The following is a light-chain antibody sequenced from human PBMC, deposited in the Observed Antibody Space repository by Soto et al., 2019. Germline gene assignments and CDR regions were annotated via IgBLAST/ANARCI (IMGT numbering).Light chain of an antibody. CDR2: DAS. CDR1: QSVSSY. V-gene: IGKV3-11*01. Sequence: EIVLTQSPATLSLSPGERATLSCRASQSVSSYLAWYQQKPGQAPRLLIYDASSMATGIPARFTGSGTGTDFTLTIASLEAEDFAVYYCQQRPTWPLTFGGGTKLEIK. J-gene: IGKJ4*02. CDR3: QQRPTWPLT.